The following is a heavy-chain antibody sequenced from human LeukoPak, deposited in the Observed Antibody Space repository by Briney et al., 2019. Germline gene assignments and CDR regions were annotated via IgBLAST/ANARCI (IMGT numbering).Heavy chain of an antibody. CDR3: AGTYYYGSGKPFWFDP. CDR2: IYTSGST. V-gene: IGHV4-61*02. D-gene: IGHD3-10*01. J-gene: IGHJ5*02. CDR1: GGSISSSSYY. Sequence: PSETLSLTCTVSGGSISSSSYYWSWIRQPAGKGLEWIGRIYTSGSTNYNPSLKSRVTMSVDTSKNQFSLKLSSVTAADTAVYYCAGTYYYGSGKPFWFDPWGQGTLVTVSS.